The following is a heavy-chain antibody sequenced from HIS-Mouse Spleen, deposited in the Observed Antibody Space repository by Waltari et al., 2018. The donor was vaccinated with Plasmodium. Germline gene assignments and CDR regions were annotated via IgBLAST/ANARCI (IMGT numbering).Heavy chain of an antibody. V-gene: IGHV3-30*18. CDR3: AKDRRSSSWYVDY. Sequence: QVQLVESGGGVVQPGVSLRLSCAASGSTFSSYGMHWVRQAPGKGLEWVAVISYDGSNKYYADSVKGRFTISRDNSKNTLYLQMNSLRAEDTAVYYCAKDRRSSSWYVDYWGQGTLVTVSS. CDR1: GSTFSSYG. D-gene: IGHD6-13*01. J-gene: IGHJ4*02. CDR2: ISYDGSNK.